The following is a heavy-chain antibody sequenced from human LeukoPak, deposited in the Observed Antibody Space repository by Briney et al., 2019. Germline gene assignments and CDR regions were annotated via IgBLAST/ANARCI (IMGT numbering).Heavy chain of an antibody. V-gene: IGHV3-30*03. D-gene: IGHD4-17*01. CDR1: GFTFSSYG. Sequence: GGSLRLSCAASGFTFSSYGMHWVRQAPGKGLEWVAVISYDGSNKYYADSVKGRFTISRDNSKNTLYLQMNSLRAEDTAVYYCARASGDYPHVFDYWGQGTLVTVSS. J-gene: IGHJ4*02. CDR3: ARASGDYPHVFDY. CDR2: ISYDGSNK.